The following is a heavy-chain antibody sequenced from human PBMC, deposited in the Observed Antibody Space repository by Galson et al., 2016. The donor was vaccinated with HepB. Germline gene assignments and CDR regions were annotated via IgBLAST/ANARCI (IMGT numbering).Heavy chain of an antibody. Sequence: SLRLSCAASEFTFSSYAMHWVRQAPGEGLEWVAVISYDGSNKYYADSVKGRFTISRDNSKNTLYLQMNSLRAEDTAVYYCARAWIHLYDLDYWGQGALVTVSS. CDR2: ISYDGSNK. J-gene: IGHJ4*02. CDR3: ARAWIHLYDLDY. V-gene: IGHV3-30-3*01. D-gene: IGHD5-18*01. CDR1: EFTFSSYA.